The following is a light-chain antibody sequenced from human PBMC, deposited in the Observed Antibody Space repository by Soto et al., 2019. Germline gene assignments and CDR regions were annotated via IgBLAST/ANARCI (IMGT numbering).Light chain of an antibody. CDR2: GAS. J-gene: IGKJ5*01. CDR1: QSVSSN. Sequence: EIVMTQSPATLSVSPGERATRSCRASQSVSSNLAWYQQKPGQAPRLLIYGASTRATGIPARFSGSGSGTDFTLTISSLEPEDFAVYYCQQHRNGAPITFGQGTRLEIK. V-gene: IGKV3-15*01. CDR3: QQHRNGAPIT.